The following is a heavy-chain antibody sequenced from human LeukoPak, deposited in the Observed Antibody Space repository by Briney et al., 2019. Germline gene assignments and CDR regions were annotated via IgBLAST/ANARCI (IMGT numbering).Heavy chain of an antibody. J-gene: IGHJ5*02. V-gene: IGHV3-48*03. D-gene: IGHD6-13*01. CDR3: AREVKTASGTWWFDA. CDR1: GFTFSSHE. CDR2: ISGYGNVI. Sequence: PGGSLRLSCAASGFTFSSHEMNWVRQAPGKGLEWVAYISGYGNVIYYADSVRGRFTISRDNAKDSLCLQMNSLRVEDTAVYYCAREVKTASGTWWFDAWGQGTLVTVSS.